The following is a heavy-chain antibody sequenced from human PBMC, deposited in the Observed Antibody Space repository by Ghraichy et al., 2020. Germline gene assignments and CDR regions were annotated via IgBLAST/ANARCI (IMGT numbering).Heavy chain of an antibody. CDR2: IDHSGST. J-gene: IGHJ6*02. D-gene: IGHD3-16*01. Sequence: SQTLSLTCAVYGGSFSGYHWTWIRQPPGKGLECIGEIDHSGSTNHNPSLRSRVTMSIDTSRNQFSLKLTYVTAADTAVYYCARAMIRDGMDVWGQGTTVTVSS. CDR3: ARAMIRDGMDV. CDR1: GGSFSGYH. V-gene: IGHV4-34*01.